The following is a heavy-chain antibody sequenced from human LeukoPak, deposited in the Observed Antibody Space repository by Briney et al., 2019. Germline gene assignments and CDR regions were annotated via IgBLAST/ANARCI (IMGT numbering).Heavy chain of an antibody. V-gene: IGHV1-2*02. D-gene: IGHD6-19*01. J-gene: IGHJ4*02. Sequence: ASVKVSCKASGYTFTGYYMHWVRQAPGQGLEWMGWINPNSGGTNYAQKFQGRVTVTRDTSTSAVYMELSSLRSEDTAVYYCAREAVAGIDYWGQGTLVTVSS. CDR1: GYTFTGYY. CDR2: INPNSGGT. CDR3: AREAVAGIDY.